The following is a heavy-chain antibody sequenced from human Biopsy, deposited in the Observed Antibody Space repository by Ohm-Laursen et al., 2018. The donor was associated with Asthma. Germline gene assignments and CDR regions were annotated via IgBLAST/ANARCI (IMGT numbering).Heavy chain of an antibody. D-gene: IGHD7-27*01. Sequence: SVKVSCKASGGTFRTYAFNWVRQAPGQGLEWMGGIIPMYGVPKVAQKFQGRVTITADESTSTAYMEMSSLRSDDTALYYCARGQKSPGDRWFDPWGQGTLVTVSS. J-gene: IGHJ5*02. V-gene: IGHV1-69*13. CDR2: IIPMYGVP. CDR3: ARGQKSPGDRWFDP. CDR1: GGTFRTYA.